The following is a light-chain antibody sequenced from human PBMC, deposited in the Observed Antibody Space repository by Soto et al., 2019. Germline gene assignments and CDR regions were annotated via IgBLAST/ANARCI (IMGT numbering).Light chain of an antibody. CDR3: QQFNDHPLT. Sequence: AIQLTQSPSSLSASVGDRFTVTCRASQGISSALAWYRQKPGKPPNLLMYDASTLESGVPSRFSGSGSGTDFTLTISSLQPEDFATFFCQQFNDHPLTSCQGTRLEIK. V-gene: IGKV1D-13*01. CDR1: QGISSA. J-gene: IGKJ5*01. CDR2: DAS.